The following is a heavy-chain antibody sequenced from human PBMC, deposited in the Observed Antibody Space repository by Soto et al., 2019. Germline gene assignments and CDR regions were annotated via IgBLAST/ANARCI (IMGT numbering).Heavy chain of an antibody. V-gene: IGHV3-23*01. J-gene: IGHJ4*02. CDR2: ISGSGSET. CDR3: ATHHTDNGGCSKANY. CDR1: GFTFKNYA. D-gene: IGHD2-15*01. Sequence: PGGSLRPSCACSGFTFKNYAMSWVRQAPGKRLEWVSVISGSGSETYSADSVKSRFTVSRDNSKNTLFLHVNSLGPDDTAVYFCATHHTDNGGCSKANYRGQGT.